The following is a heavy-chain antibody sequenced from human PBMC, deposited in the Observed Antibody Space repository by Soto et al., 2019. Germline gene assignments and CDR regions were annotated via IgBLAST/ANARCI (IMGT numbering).Heavy chain of an antibody. J-gene: IGHJ4*02. D-gene: IGHD3-22*01. CDR2: SYYSGST. V-gene: IGHV4-39*01. CDR3: ARQSRYYYDSSGYYLPRNFDY. CDR1: GGSISSSSYY. Sequence: NPSETLSLTCTVSGGSISSSSYYWGWIRQPPGKGLEWIGSSYYSGSTYYNPYLKSRVTISVDTSKNQFSLKLSSVTAADTAVYYCARQSRYYYDSSGYYLPRNFDYWGQGTLVTVSS.